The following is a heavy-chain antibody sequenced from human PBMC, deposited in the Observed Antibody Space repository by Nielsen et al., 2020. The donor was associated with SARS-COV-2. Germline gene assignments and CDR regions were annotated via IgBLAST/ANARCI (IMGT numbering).Heavy chain of an antibody. J-gene: IGHJ4*02. CDR1: GGTFSSYA. D-gene: IGHD6-6*01. CDR3: ARVSSLWGYSSSIAGPHYFDY. CDR2: IIPIFGTA. V-gene: IGHV1-69*06. Sequence: SVKVSCKASGGTFSSYAISWVRQAPGQGLEWMGGIIPIFGTANYAQKFQGRVTITADKSTSTAYMELSSLRSEDTAVYYCARVSSLWGYSSSIAGPHYFDYWGQGTLVTVSS.